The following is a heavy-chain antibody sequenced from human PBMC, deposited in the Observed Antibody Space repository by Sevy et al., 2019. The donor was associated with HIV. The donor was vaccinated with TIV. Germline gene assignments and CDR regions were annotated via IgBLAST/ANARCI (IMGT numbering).Heavy chain of an antibody. V-gene: IGHV3-74*01. J-gene: IGHJ1*01. CDR3: ALERLSSDVAEYFEN. CDR1: GFTFSSSW. Sequence: GGSLRLSCAASGFTFSSSWMYWVRQAPGKGLVWVSRINSDGSTTSYADSVKGRFTISRDNAKNTLYLQMNSLRAEDTAVYSCALERLSSDVAEYFENWGQGTLVTVSS. D-gene: IGHD1-1*01. CDR2: INSDGSTT.